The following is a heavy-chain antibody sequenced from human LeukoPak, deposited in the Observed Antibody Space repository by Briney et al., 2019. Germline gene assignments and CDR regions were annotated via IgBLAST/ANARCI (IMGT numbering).Heavy chain of an antibody. CDR1: GYTLTEVS. CDR2: FDPEDGET. V-gene: IGHV1-24*01. J-gene: IGHJ3*02. D-gene: IGHD3-10*01. CDR3: ATSVRGNAFDI. Sequence: GASVKVSCTVSGYTLTEVSMHWVRQAPGKGVEWMGGFDPEDGETIYAQKFQGRVTMTEDTSTDTAYMELSSLRSEDTAVYYCATSVRGNAFDIWGQGTMVTVSS.